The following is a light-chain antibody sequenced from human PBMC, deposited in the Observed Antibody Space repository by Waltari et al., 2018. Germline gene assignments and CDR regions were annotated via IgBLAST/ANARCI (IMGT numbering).Light chain of an antibody. J-gene: IGKJ2*01. CDR2: GAS. Sequence: EIVLTQSPGNLSLTPRERATLSCRASQSVSSSYLAWYQQKPGQAPRLLIYGASSRATGIPDRFSGSGSGTDFTLTISRLEPEDFAVYYCQQYGSSPPGTFGQGTKLEIK. V-gene: IGKV3-20*01. CDR3: QQYGSSPPGT. CDR1: QSVSSSY.